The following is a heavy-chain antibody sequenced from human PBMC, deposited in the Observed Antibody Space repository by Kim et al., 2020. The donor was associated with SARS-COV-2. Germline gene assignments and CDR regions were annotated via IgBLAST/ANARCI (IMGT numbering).Heavy chain of an antibody. V-gene: IGHV1-69*01. Sequence: AQKFQGRVTITADESTSTAYMELSSLRSEDTAVYYCARDEGSEVGATPSYWGQGTLVTVSS. D-gene: IGHD1-26*01. J-gene: IGHJ4*02. CDR3: ARDEGSEVGATPSY.